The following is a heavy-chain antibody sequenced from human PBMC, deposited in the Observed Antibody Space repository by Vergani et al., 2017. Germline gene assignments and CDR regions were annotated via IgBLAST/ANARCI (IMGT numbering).Heavy chain of an antibody. Sequence: QVQLVQSGAEVKKPGASVKVSCKASGYTFTSYGISWVRQAPGQGLEWMGWISAYNGNTNYAQKLQGRVTMTTDTSTSTADMELRSLRSDDTAVYYCARVGGYWSSTSCYWGDAFDIWGQGTMVTVSS. CDR2: ISAYNGNT. D-gene: IGHD2-2*01. J-gene: IGHJ3*02. CDR1: GYTFTSYG. V-gene: IGHV1-18*01. CDR3: ARVGGYWSSTSCYWGDAFDI.